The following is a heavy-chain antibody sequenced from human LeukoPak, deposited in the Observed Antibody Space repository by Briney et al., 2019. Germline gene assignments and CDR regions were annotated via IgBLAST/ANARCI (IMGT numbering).Heavy chain of an antibody. CDR2: IYTSGST. D-gene: IGHD6-13*01. J-gene: IGHJ4*02. CDR3: ASGIAADLY. V-gene: IGHV4-61*02. CDR1: GGSISSGPYY. Sequence: SETLSLTCTVSGGSISSGPYYWSWIRQPAGKGLEWIGRIYTSGSTNYNPSLKSRVTISVDTSKNQFSLKLSSVTAADTAVHYCASGIAADLYWGQGTLVTVSS.